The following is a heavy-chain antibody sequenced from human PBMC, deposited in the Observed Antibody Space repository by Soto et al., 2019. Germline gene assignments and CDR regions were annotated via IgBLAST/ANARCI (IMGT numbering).Heavy chain of an antibody. D-gene: IGHD3-16*01. J-gene: IGHJ4*02. CDR1: GFSFTNYE. CDR2: IGLSGDTI. Sequence: GGSLRLSCAVSGFSFTNYEMNWVRQAPGKGLEWIAYIGLSGDTIYYADSVKGRFTFSRDHAKNSLELQMSSLRADDTALYYCARESFSASPNFFDYWGRGTQVTVS. CDR3: ARESFSASPNFFDY. V-gene: IGHV3-48*03.